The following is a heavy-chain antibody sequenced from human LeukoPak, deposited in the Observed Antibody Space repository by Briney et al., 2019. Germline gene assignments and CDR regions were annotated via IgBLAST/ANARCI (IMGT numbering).Heavy chain of an antibody. CDR2: ISAYNGNT. V-gene: IGHV1-18*01. Sequence: ASVKLSCKASGSTFTSYGISWVRQAPGQGLEWMGWISAYNGNTNYTQKLQGRVTMTTDTSTSTTNMEFRSLRSDDTAINSCARVDYNTSPAGIGNWFDPWGQGTLVTVSS. D-gene: IGHD4-11*01. CDR3: ARVDYNTSPAGIGNWFDP. J-gene: IGHJ5*02. CDR1: GSTFTSYG.